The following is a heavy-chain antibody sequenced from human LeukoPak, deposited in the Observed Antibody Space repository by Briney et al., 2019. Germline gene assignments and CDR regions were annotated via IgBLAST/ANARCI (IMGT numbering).Heavy chain of an antibody. V-gene: IGHV4-34*01. CDR3: ARGSPTQRDGFDY. J-gene: IGHJ4*02. CDR1: GGSFSGYY. CDR2: INHSGST. Sequence: SETLSLTCAVYGGSFSGYYWSWIRQPPGEGVEWIGEINHSGSTNYNPSLKSRVTISVDTSNNQFSLKLSSVTAADTAVYYCARGSPTQRDGFDYWGQGTLVTVSS.